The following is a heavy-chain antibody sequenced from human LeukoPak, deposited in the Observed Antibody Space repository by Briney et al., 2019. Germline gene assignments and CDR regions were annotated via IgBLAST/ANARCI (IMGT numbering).Heavy chain of an antibody. CDR1: GGSISSSKW. D-gene: IGHD3-10*01. Sequence: PSGTLSLTCAVSGGSISSSKWWSWARQPPGKGLEWIGEIYHSGSTNYNPSLKSRVTISVDKSKNQFSLKLSSVTAADTAVYYCARAVGSGSFQTYYYYMDVWGKGTTVTISS. CDR2: IYHSGST. V-gene: IGHV4-4*02. CDR3: ARAVGSGSFQTYYYYMDV. J-gene: IGHJ6*03.